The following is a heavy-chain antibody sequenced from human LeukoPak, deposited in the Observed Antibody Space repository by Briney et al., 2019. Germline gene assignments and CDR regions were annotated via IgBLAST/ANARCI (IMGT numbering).Heavy chain of an antibody. V-gene: IGHV3-48*03. CDR3: ARDRYTSSWYSDY. CDR1: GFTFSSYE. D-gene: IGHD6-13*01. CDR2: ISSSGSTI. Sequence: GGSLRLSCAASGFTFSSYEMNWVRQAPGKGLEWVSYISSSGSTIYYADSVKGRFTISRDNTKNSLYLQMNSLRAEDTAVYYCARDRYTSSWYSDYWGQGTLVTVSS. J-gene: IGHJ4*02.